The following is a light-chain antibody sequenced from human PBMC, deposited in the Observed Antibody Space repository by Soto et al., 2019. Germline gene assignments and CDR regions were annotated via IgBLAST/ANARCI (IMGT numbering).Light chain of an antibody. CDR1: QSVSSN. V-gene: IGKV3-15*01. Sequence: EIVMTQSPATLSVSPGEGATLSCRASQSVSSNLAWYQLKPGQAPRLLIYDASTMATGIPARFSGSGSGTEFTLTISSLQSEDFAVYYCQQYNNWPRTFGQGTKVEIK. CDR3: QQYNNWPRT. J-gene: IGKJ1*01. CDR2: DAS.